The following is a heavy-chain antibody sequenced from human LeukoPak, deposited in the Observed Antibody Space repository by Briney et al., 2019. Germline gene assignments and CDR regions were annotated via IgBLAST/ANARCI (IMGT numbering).Heavy chain of an antibody. Sequence: PSETLSLTCAVYGGSFSGYYWSWIRQPPGKGLEWIGEINHSGSTNYNPSLKSRVTISVDTSKNQFSLKLSSVTAADTAVYYCARASGGSGYLFDYWGQGTLVTVSS. CDR3: ARASGGSGYLFDY. CDR2: INHSGST. J-gene: IGHJ4*02. CDR1: GGSFSGYY. V-gene: IGHV4-34*01. D-gene: IGHD3-3*01.